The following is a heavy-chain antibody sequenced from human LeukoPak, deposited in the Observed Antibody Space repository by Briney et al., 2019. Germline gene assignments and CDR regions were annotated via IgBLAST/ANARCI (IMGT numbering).Heavy chain of an antibody. CDR2: IYYSGST. D-gene: IGHD2-2*01. CDR1: GGSISSSSYY. CDR3: ARQSDCSSTSCYSGFDP. Sequence: SETLSLTXTVSGGSISSSSYYWGRIRQPPGKGLEWIGSIYYSGSTYYNPSLKSRVTISVDTSKNQFSLKLSSVTAADTAVYYCARQSDCSSTSCYSGFDPWGQGTLVTVSS. V-gene: IGHV4-39*01. J-gene: IGHJ5*02.